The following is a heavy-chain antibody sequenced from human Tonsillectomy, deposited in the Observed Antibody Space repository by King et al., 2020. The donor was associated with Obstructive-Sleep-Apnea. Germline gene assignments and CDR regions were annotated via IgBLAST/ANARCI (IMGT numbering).Heavy chain of an antibody. CDR2: IYPDDSDT. D-gene: IGHD3-9*01. Sequence: VQLVESGAEVKKPGESLKISCKGSGYDFTTYWIGWVRQMPGKGLEWMGIIYPDDSDTKYSPSFPGQVTISADKSITTAYLQWSSLKASDTAIYYCARLTYDILTGYYQYYFDYWGQGTLVTVSS. J-gene: IGHJ4*02. CDR1: GYDFTTYW. CDR3: ARLTYDILTGYYQYYFDY. V-gene: IGHV5-51*01.